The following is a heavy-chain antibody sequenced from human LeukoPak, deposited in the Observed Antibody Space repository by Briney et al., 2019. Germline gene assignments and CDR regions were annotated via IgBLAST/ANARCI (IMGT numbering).Heavy chain of an antibody. Sequence: PGGSLRLSCIASGFSVSSNYMTWVRQAPGKGLEWVSVIYSGGGSTYYADSVKGRFTISRDNSKNTLYLQMNSLRAEDTAVYYCARDGSFYTSDWYELGAFDIWGQGTMVTVSS. CDR2: IYSGGGST. D-gene: IGHD6-19*01. V-gene: IGHV3-66*01. J-gene: IGHJ3*02. CDR1: GFSVSSNY. CDR3: ARDGSFYTSDWYELGAFDI.